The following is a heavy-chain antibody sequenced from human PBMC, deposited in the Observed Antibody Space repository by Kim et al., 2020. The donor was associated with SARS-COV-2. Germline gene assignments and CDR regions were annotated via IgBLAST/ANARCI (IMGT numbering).Heavy chain of an antibody. CDR1: GGSFSGYY. CDR2: INHSGST. D-gene: IGHD3-9*01. Sequence: SETLSLTCAVYGGSFSGYYWSWIRQPPGKGLEWIGEINHSGSTNYNPSLKSRVTISVDTSKNQFSLKLSSVTAADTAVYYCARGRPEYYDILTGYYPLRFYYYGMDVWGQGTTVTVSS. J-gene: IGHJ6*02. CDR3: ARGRPEYYDILTGYYPLRFYYYGMDV. V-gene: IGHV4-34*01.